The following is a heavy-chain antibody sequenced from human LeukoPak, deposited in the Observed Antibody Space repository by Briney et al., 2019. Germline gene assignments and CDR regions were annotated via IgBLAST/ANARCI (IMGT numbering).Heavy chain of an antibody. CDR2: FDPEDGET. CDR1: GYTLTELS. Sequence: GASVKVSCKVAGYTLTELSRHWVRQAPGKGLEWMGGFDPEDGETIYAQKFQGRVTMTEDTSTDTAYMELSSLRSEDTAVYYCATRVVPAAPFDYWGQGTLVTVSS. D-gene: IGHD2-2*01. V-gene: IGHV1-24*01. CDR3: ATRVVPAAPFDY. J-gene: IGHJ4*02.